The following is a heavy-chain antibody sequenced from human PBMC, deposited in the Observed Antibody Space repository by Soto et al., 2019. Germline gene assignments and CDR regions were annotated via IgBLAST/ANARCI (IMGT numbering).Heavy chain of an antibody. V-gene: IGHV3-21*01. Sequence: GGSLRLSCAASGFTFTRYSMNWVRQAPGKGLEWVSSISSTTNYIYYADSMKGRFTVSRDNAKNSVYLDMNSLSAEDTAVYYCARESEDLTSNFDYWGQGTLVTVS. J-gene: IGHJ4*02. CDR2: ISSTTNYI. CDR1: GFTFTRYS. CDR3: ARESEDLTSNFDY.